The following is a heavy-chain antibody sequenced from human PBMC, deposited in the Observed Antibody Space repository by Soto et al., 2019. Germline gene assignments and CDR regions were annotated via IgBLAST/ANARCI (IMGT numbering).Heavy chain of an antibody. CDR2: INPNSGGT. CDR3: ARSGAAAVTGYYYQYYGMDV. J-gene: IGHJ6*02. V-gene: IGHV1-2*04. D-gene: IGHD6-13*01. CDR1: GYTFTDYY. Sequence: QVQLVQSGAEVKKPGASVKVSCQASGYTFTDYYMHWVRQAPGQGLEWMGWINPNSGGTNYAQKVQGWITMTRDTSISTAYMELSRLRSDDTAVYYCARSGAAAVTGYYYQYYGMDVWGQGTTVTVSS.